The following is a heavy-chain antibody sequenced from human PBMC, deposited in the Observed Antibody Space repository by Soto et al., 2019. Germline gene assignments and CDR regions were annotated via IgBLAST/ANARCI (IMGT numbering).Heavy chain of an antibody. CDR2: LYRNDDK. D-gene: IGHD6-6*01. J-gene: IGHJ4*02. CDR1: GFSLITPGVG. Sequence: SGPTLVNPTQTLTLTCTFSGFSLITPGVGVGWIRQPPGKALEWLALLYRNDDKRYSPSLKSRLTITKDTSKNQVVLTMTNMDPVDTATYYCAYYGTSYYFDYWGQGTLVTVSS. V-gene: IGHV2-5*01. CDR3: AYYGTSYYFDY.